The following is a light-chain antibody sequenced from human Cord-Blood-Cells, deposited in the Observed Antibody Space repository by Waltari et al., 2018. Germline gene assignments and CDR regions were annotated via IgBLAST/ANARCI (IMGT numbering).Light chain of an antibody. Sequence: QSALTQPASVSGSPGQSITIPCTGTSSDVGGYNYDSWYQQHPGKAPKLMIYEVSNRPSGVSNRFSGSKSGNTASLTISGLQAEDEADYYCSSYTSSSTLYVFGTGTKVTVL. CDR2: EVS. CDR1: SSDVGGYNY. CDR3: SSYTSSSTLYV. V-gene: IGLV2-14*01. J-gene: IGLJ1*01.